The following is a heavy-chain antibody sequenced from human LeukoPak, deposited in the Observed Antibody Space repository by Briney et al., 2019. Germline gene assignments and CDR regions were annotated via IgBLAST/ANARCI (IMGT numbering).Heavy chain of an antibody. J-gene: IGHJ3*02. D-gene: IGHD4-17*01. Sequence: ASVKVSCKASGYTFTGYYMHWVRQAPGQGLEWMGWINPNSGGTNYAQKFQGKVTMTRDTSISTAYMELSRLRSDDTAVYYCASGRDYGDERGAFDIWGQGTMVTVSS. CDR3: ASGRDYGDERGAFDI. CDR1: GYTFTGYY. V-gene: IGHV1-2*02. CDR2: INPNSGGT.